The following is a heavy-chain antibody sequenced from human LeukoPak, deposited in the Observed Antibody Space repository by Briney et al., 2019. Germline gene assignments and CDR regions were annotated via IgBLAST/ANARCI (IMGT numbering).Heavy chain of an antibody. CDR1: GGSISSSSYY. D-gene: IGHD6-19*01. V-gene: IGHV4-61*02. J-gene: IGHJ4*02. CDR3: ALSSGWYSSR. CDR2: IYTSGST. Sequence: SETLSLTCTVSGGSISSSSYYWSWIRQPAGKGLEWIGRIYTSGSTNYNPSLKSRVTMSVDTSKNQFSLKLSSVTAADTAVYYCALSSGWYSSRWGQGTLVTVSS.